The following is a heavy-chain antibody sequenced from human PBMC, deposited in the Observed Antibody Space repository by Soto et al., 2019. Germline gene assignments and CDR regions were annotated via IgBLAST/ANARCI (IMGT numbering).Heavy chain of an antibody. Sequence: PSETLSLTCTVSGVSISSGGYYWSWIRQHPGKGLEWIGYIYYSGSTYYNPSLKSRVTISVDTSKNQFSLKLSSVTAADTAVYYCARSGHDILTGQPFDYWGQGTLVTVSS. D-gene: IGHD3-9*01. V-gene: IGHV4-31*03. J-gene: IGHJ4*02. CDR1: GVSISSGGYY. CDR3: ARSGHDILTGQPFDY. CDR2: IYYSGST.